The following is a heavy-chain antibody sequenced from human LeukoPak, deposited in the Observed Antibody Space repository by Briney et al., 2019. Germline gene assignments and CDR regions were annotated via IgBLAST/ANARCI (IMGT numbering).Heavy chain of an antibody. Sequence: SETLSLTCAVYGESFSGYYWSWLRQPPGEGLEWVGEINHSGSINYNPSLKSRVTISVDTSKNQFSLKLSSVTAADTAVYYCARRKSDRSSWFPGISNYFDYWGQGALVTGPS. CDR3: ARRKSDRSSWFPGISNYFDY. CDR2: INHSGSI. J-gene: IGHJ4*02. V-gene: IGHV4-34*01. CDR1: GESFSGYY. D-gene: IGHD6-13*01.